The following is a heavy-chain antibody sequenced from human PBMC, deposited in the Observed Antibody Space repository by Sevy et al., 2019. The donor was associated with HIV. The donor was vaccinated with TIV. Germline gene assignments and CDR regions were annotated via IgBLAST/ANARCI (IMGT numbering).Heavy chain of an antibody. CDR1: GFTFGSYG. D-gene: IGHD2-2*01. CDR3: AKDILGYCSSTSCSGGFDY. V-gene: IGHV3-30*18. J-gene: IGHJ4*02. Sequence: GGSLRLSCAASGFTFGSYGMHWVRQAPGKGLEWVAVISYDGSNKYYADSVKGRFTISRDNSRNTLYLQMNSLRAEDTAVYYCAKDILGYCSSTSCSGGFDYWGQGTLVTVSS. CDR2: ISYDGSNK.